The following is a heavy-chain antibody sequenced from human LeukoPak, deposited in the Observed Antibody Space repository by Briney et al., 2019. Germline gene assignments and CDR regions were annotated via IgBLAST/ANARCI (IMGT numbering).Heavy chain of an antibody. D-gene: IGHD1-14*01. CDR2: INWNGGST. Sequence: GGSLRLSCAASGFTFDDYGMSWVRQAPGKGLEWVSGINWNGGSTGYADSVKGRFTISRDNSKNTLYLQMNSLRAEDTAVYYCAKPARTDAFDIWGQGTMITVSS. CDR3: AKPARTDAFDI. V-gene: IGHV3-20*04. CDR1: GFTFDDYG. J-gene: IGHJ3*02.